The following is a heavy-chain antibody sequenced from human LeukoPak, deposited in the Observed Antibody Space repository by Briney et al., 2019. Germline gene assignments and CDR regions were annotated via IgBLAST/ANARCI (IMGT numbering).Heavy chain of an antibody. CDR3: ARGLRGRSGYYFDS. CDR1: SGSISSGDYY. CDR2: IFYSGST. J-gene: IGHJ4*02. V-gene: IGHV4-30-4*01. Sequence: PSETLSLTCTVSSGSISSGDYYWNWIRQPPGKGLEWIGYIFYSGSTYYNPSLKSRVTISVDTSKTQFSLRLNSLTAADTAVYYCARGLRGRSGYYFDSWGREPWSPSPQ.